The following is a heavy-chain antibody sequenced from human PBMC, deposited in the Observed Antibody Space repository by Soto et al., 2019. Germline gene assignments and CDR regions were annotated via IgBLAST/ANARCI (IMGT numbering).Heavy chain of an antibody. CDR1: GYTFTSYG. CDR3: ARHLPTYYYGSGSYPDYYYYMDV. D-gene: IGHD3-10*01. Sequence: ASVKVSCKASGYTFTSYGISWVRQAPGQGLEWMGWISAYNGNTNYAQKLQGRVTMTTDTSTSTAYMELWSLRSDDTAVYYCARHLPTYYYGSGSYPDYYYYMDVWGKGTTVTVSS. CDR2: ISAYNGNT. V-gene: IGHV1-18*01. J-gene: IGHJ6*03.